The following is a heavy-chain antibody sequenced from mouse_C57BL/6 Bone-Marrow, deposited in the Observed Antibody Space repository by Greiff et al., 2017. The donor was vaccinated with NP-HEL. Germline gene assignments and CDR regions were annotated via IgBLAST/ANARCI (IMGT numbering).Heavy chain of an antibody. CDR2: IRNKANGYTT. Sequence: EVLLVESGAGLVQPGASLSLSCAASGFTFTDYYMSWVRQPPGQALEWLGFIRNKANGYTTEYSASVKGRFTISRDNSQSILYLQMNALGAEDSATYYCARGEDDGYFDYWGQGTTLTVSS. D-gene: IGHD2-3*01. J-gene: IGHJ2*01. CDR3: ARGEDDGYFDY. V-gene: IGHV7-3*01. CDR1: GFTFTDYY.